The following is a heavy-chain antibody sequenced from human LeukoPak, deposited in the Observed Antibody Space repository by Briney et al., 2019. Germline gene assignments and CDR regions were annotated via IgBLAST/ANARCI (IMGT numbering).Heavy chain of an antibody. D-gene: IGHD6-19*01. V-gene: IGHV1-46*01. CDR2: IIPILGIA. J-gene: IGHJ6*02. CDR3: ARDGALVAVADRSVYYGMDV. CDR1: GYTFTGYY. Sequence: ASVKVSCKASGYTFTGYYMHWVRQAPGQGLEWMGRIIPILGIANYAQKFQGRVTMTRDTSTSTVYMELSSLRSEDTAVYYCARDGALVAVADRSVYYGMDVWGQGTTVTVSS.